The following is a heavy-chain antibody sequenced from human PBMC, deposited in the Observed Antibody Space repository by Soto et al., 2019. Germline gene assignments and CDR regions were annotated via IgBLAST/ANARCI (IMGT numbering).Heavy chain of an antibody. CDR1: GYTFTSYD. Sequence: QVQLVQSGAEVKKPGASVKVSCEASGYTFTSYDINWVRQVTGQGLEWMGWMNPNSGNTGYAQRFQGRVTMTRNTSISTAYMELSSLRSEDTAVYYCASSTNDYGDRHWGQGTLVTVSS. J-gene: IGHJ4*02. D-gene: IGHD4-17*01. V-gene: IGHV1-8*01. CDR3: ASSTNDYGDRH. CDR2: MNPNSGNT.